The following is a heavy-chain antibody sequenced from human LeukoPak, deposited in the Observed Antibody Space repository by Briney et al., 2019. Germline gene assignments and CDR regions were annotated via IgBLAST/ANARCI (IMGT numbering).Heavy chain of an antibody. CDR1: GYTFTGYY. V-gene: IGHV1-2*02. Sequence: ASMKVSCKASGYTFTGYYMHWVRQAPGQGLEWMGWINPNSGGTNYAQKFQGRVTMTRDTSISTAYMELSRLRSDDTAVYYCARDPVWFGELFLDYWGQGTLVTVSS. D-gene: IGHD3-10*01. J-gene: IGHJ4*02. CDR2: INPNSGGT. CDR3: ARDPVWFGELFLDY.